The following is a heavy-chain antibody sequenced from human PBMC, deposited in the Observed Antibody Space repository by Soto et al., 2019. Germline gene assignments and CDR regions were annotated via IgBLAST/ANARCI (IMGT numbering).Heavy chain of an antibody. V-gene: IGHV4-38-2*02. Sequence: PSETLSLTCTVSGYSISSGNYWAWIRQPPGRGLEWIGSLYHIGSTHYNTSLKSRVTISVDTSKNHFSLELSSVTAADAAIYYCRSSTSCYDESCVDVWGQGXMVT. CDR2: LYHIGST. D-gene: IGHD2-2*01. CDR3: RSSTSCYDESCVDV. CDR1: GYSISSGNY. J-gene: IGHJ6*02.